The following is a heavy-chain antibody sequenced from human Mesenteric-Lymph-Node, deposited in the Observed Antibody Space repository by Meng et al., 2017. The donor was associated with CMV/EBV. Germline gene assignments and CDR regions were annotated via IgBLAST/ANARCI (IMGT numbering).Heavy chain of an antibody. CDR3: ARSDYSLTYYYGVDV. CDR2: IYYSGSP. Sequence: LRLSCSVSGGSISSGNYCWRWIRQHPGEGLEWIGDIYYSGSPSYSRSTYYNLSLKSRVIISVDTSKGQLSLRLSSVTAADTAVYYCARSDYSLTYYYGVDVWGQGTTVTVSS. V-gene: IGHV4-31*03. J-gene: IGHJ6*02. D-gene: IGHD4-11*01. CDR1: GGSISSGNYC.